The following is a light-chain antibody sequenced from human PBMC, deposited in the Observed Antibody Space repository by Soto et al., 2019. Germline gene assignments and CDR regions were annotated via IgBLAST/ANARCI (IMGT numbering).Light chain of an antibody. J-gene: IGKJ4*01. CDR2: DAS. CDR3: QQYNNWPPLT. V-gene: IGKV3-15*01. Sequence: DIVMTQSPATLSVSPGERATLSCRTSQSVSSNLAWYQQEPGQPPRLLIYDASTRATGIPARFGGSGSGTEFTLTISSLQSEDFAVYYCQQYNNWPPLTFGGGTKVEIK. CDR1: QSVSSN.